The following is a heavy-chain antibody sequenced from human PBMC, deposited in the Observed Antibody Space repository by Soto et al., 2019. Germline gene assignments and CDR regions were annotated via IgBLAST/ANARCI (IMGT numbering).Heavy chain of an antibody. D-gene: IGHD2-15*01. V-gene: IGHV1-3*01. Sequence: ASVKVSCKASGYTFTRYTMNWVRQAPGQRLEWMGWINPDNGNTKSSQKFQDRVIIIRDTSASTAYMDLSSLRSEDTAVYYCARGIATGQLDPWGQGTLVTVSS. CDR1: GYTFTRYT. CDR3: ARGIATGQLDP. CDR2: INPDNGNT. J-gene: IGHJ5*02.